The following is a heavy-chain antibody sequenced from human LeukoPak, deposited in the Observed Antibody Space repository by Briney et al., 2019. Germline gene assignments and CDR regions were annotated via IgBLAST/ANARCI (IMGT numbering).Heavy chain of an antibody. CDR2: INQDGSDK. V-gene: IGHV3-7*01. Sequence: GGSLRLSCAASGFTFSSYAMHWVRQAPGKGLECVANINQDGSDKYYVDSVKGRFTISRDNTKNSLYLQMNSLRAEDTAVYYCVGGDYWGQGTLVTVSS. CDR1: GFTFSSYA. CDR3: VGGDY. J-gene: IGHJ4*02.